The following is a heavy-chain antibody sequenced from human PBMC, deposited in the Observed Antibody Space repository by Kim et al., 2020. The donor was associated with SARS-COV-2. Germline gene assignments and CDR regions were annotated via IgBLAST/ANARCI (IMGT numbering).Heavy chain of an antibody. Sequence: ASVKVSCKASGYTFSRHGITWVRQAPGQGLEWMGWISAYNGNTNYAQKLQDRVTMTRDTSTSTGYMELRSLRSDDTAVYYCARGAGPFDYWGQGTLVTVSS. V-gene: IGHV1-18*01. J-gene: IGHJ4*02. D-gene: IGHD6-19*01. CDR2: ISAYNGNT. CDR1: GYTFSRHG. CDR3: ARGAGPFDY.